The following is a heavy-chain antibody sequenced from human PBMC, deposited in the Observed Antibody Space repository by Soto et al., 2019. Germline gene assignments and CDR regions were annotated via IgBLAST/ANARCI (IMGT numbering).Heavy chain of an antibody. Sequence: SETLSLTCAVSGGSISGGGFSWSWIRQPPGKGLEWIGYILHTGGTQYNPSLKSRVSMSVDKSKNQFSLHLTSVTAADTAVYCARLQFGEGFDYWGQGALVTAPQ. D-gene: IGHD3-10*01. V-gene: IGHV4-30-2*01. CDR3: ARLQFGEGFDY. CDR1: GGSISGGGFS. CDR2: ILHTGGT. J-gene: IGHJ4*02.